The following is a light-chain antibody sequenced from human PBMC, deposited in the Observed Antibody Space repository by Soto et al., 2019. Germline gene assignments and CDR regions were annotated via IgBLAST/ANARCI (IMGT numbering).Light chain of an antibody. Sequence: QSVLTQPASVSGSPGQSVTISCPGPSRDVGAYKYVSWYQQHPGKAPKLRIYEVSNRPSGVSNRFSGSKSGNTASLTISGLQADDEADYYCNSYAGDIIRFVFGTGTKVTV. J-gene: IGLJ1*01. CDR3: NSYAGDIIRFV. CDR2: EVS. CDR1: SRDVGAYKY. V-gene: IGLV2-14*01.